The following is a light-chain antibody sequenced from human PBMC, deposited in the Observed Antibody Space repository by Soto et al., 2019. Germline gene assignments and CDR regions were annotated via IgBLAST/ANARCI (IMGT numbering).Light chain of an antibody. CDR1: SSDVGGYNY. J-gene: IGLJ1*01. V-gene: IGLV2-14*01. Sequence: QSALTQPASVSGSPGQSITISCTGTSSDVGGYNYVSWYQQHPGKAPKLIIYEVSNRPSGVSYRCSGSKSGNTASLTISGLQAEDEADYYCNSYNSKYTGVFGTGTKLTVL. CDR3: NSYNSKYTGV. CDR2: EVS.